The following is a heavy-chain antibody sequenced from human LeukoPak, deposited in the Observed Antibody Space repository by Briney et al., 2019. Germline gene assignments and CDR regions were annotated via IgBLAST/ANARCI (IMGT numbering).Heavy chain of an antibody. CDR3: VNGPYYYDNSGYYKN. CDR1: GYTFTGYY. V-gene: IGHV1-2*02. D-gene: IGHD3-22*01. J-gene: IGHJ4*02. Sequence: ASVKVSCKASGYTFTGYYMHWVRQAPGQGLEWMGWINPNSGGTNYAQKFQGRVTMTRDTSISTAYMELSRLRSDDTAVYYCVNGPYYYDNSGYYKNWGQGTLVTVSS. CDR2: INPNSGGT.